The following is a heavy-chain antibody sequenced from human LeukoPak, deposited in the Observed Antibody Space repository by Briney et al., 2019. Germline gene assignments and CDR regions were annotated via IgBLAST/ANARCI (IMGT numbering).Heavy chain of an antibody. D-gene: IGHD3-9*01. V-gene: IGHV4-59*01. CDR3: ARVGYFDWLYSGNYFDY. CDR1: GGSISSYY. J-gene: IGHJ4*02. CDR2: IYYSGST. Sequence: PSETLSLTCTVSGGSISSYYWSWIRQPPGKGLEWIGYIYYSGSTNYNPSLKSRVTISVDTSKNQFSLKLSSVTAADTAVYYCARVGYFDWLYSGNYFDYWGQGTLVTVSS.